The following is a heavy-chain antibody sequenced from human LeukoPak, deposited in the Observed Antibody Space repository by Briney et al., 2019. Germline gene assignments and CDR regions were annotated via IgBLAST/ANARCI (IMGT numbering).Heavy chain of an antibody. J-gene: IGHJ6*02. V-gene: IGHV1-18*01. CDR3: ARDPYSSSWYGTYYYGMDV. D-gene: IGHD6-13*01. Sequence: ASVKVSCKASGYTFTSYGISWVRQAPGQGLEWMGWISAYNGNTNYAQKLQGRVTMTTDTSTSTAYMELRSLRSDDTAVYYCARDPYSSSWYGTYYYGMDVWGQGTRSPSP. CDR2: ISAYNGNT. CDR1: GYTFTSYG.